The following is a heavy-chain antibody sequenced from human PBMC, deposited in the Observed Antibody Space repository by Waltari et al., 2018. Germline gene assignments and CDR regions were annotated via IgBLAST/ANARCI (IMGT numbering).Heavy chain of an antibody. Sequence: QLQLQESGPGLVKPSETLSLTCTVSGGSISSSSYYWGWIRQPPGQGLEWIGSSYYSGSTYYNPSLKSRVTISVDTSKNQFSLKLSSVTAADTAVYYCARHVGWFDPWGQGTLVTVSS. CDR1: GGSISSSSYY. CDR2: SYYSGST. D-gene: IGHD2-15*01. J-gene: IGHJ5*02. V-gene: IGHV4-39*01. CDR3: ARHVGWFDP.